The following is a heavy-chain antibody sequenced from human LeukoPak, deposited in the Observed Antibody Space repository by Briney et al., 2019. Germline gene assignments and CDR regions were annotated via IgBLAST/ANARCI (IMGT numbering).Heavy chain of an antibody. V-gene: IGHV3-30*02. CDR1: GLTFSSYG. CDR3: ANSCGDYASPYFDY. Sequence: GGSLRLSCAASGLTFSSYGMHWVRQAPGKGLEWVAFIRYDGSNKYYADSMKGRFTISRDNSKNTLYLQMNSLRAEDTAVYYCANSCGDYASPYFDYWGQGTLVTVSS. CDR2: IRYDGSNK. J-gene: IGHJ4*02. D-gene: IGHD4-17*01.